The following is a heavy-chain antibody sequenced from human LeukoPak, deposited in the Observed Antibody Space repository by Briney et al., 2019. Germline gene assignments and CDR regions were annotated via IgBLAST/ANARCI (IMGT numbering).Heavy chain of an antibody. V-gene: IGHV3-30*01. CDR2: ISHDDRNK. Sequence: GRSLRLSCAASGFTFSTYAIHWVRQAPGKGLDWVALISHDDRNKYYADSVKGRFTISRDSSKNTLYLRMNSLRAEDTAVYYCARDYHCSGGRCYDDAFDIWGQGTMVTVSS. CDR3: ARDYHCSGGRCYDDAFDI. D-gene: IGHD2-15*01. J-gene: IGHJ3*02. CDR1: GFTFSTYA.